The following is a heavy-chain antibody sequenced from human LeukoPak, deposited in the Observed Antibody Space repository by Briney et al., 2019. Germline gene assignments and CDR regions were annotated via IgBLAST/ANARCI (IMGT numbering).Heavy chain of an antibody. V-gene: IGHV1-18*01. CDR1: GYTFTTYG. CDR2: ISAYDGNT. D-gene: IGHD6-13*01. J-gene: IGHJ4*02. CDR3: ARDHSSSGQLFDY. Sequence: ASVKVSCKASGYTFTTYGISWVRQAPGQGLEWMGWISAYDGNTMYGQKLQGRGTMTTDTSTSTAYMELRSLTSDDTAVYYCARDHSSSGQLFDYWGQGTLVTVSS.